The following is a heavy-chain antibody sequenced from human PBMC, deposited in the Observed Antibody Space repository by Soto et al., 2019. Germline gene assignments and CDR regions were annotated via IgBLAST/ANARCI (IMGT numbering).Heavy chain of an antibody. CDR1: GGTFSSYT. J-gene: IGHJ3*02. CDR2: IIPILGIA. D-gene: IGHD5-12*01. Sequence: QVQLVQSGAEVKKPGSSVKVSCKASGGTFSSYTISWVRQAPGQGLEWMGRIIPILGIANYAQKFQGRVTITAGKSTSTAYMELSSLRSEDTAVYYCARDRPGDGYNEGAFDIWGQGTMVTVSS. CDR3: ARDRPGDGYNEGAFDI. V-gene: IGHV1-69*08.